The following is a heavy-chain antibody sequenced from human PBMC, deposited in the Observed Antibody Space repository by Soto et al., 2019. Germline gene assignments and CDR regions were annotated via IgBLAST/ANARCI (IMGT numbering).Heavy chain of an antibody. CDR3: ARDRGYYGSGSYFDY. Sequence: QVQLVEAGGDVVQPGRSLRLSCAASGFTFSSYGMHWVRQAPGKGLEWVAVIWYDGSNKYYADSVKGRFTISRDNSKNTLYLQMNSLRAEDTAVYYCARDRGYYGSGSYFDYWGQGTLVTVSS. CDR2: IWYDGSNK. CDR1: GFTFSSYG. D-gene: IGHD3-10*01. V-gene: IGHV3-33*01. J-gene: IGHJ4*02.